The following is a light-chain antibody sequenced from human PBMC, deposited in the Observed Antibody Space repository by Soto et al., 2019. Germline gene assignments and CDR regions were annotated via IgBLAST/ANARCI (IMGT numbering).Light chain of an antibody. CDR2: WAS. Sequence: DIVMTQSPDSLAVSLGERATVNCKSSQSVLYSSNNKNYLAWYQQKPGQPLKLLIYWASTRESGVPDRFSGSGSGTDFTLTISILQAEDVAVYYCQQYYSTPYTFGQGTKLEIK. J-gene: IGKJ2*01. V-gene: IGKV4-1*01. CDR3: QQYYSTPYT. CDR1: QSVLYSSNNKNY.